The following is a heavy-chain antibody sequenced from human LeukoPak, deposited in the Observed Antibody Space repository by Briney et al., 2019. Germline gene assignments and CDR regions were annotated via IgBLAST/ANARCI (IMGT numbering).Heavy chain of an antibody. J-gene: IGHJ4*02. CDR2: INPNNGGT. D-gene: IGHD6-13*01. Sequence: ASVKVSCKASGYTFTAYYMHWVRQAPGQGLEWMGWINPNNGGTKYTQKFQGRVTMTRDTSISTAYVELSRLISDDTAVYYCASGYSSTWYLQADYWGQGTLVTVSS. V-gene: IGHV1-2*02. CDR3: ASGYSSTWYLQADY. CDR1: GYTFTAYY.